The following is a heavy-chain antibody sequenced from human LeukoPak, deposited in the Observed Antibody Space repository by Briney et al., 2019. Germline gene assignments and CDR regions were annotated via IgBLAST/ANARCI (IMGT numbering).Heavy chain of an antibody. CDR3: ARQAGSSYLSYYFDY. J-gene: IGHJ4*02. Sequence: SETLSLTCTVSGGSIGSYYRSWIRQPPGKGLEWIGYIYTSGSTNYNPSLKSRVTISVDTSKNQFSLKLSSVTAADTAVYYCARQAGSSYLSYYFDYWGQGTLVTVSS. V-gene: IGHV4-4*09. CDR1: GGSIGSYY. D-gene: IGHD6-6*01. CDR2: IYTSGST.